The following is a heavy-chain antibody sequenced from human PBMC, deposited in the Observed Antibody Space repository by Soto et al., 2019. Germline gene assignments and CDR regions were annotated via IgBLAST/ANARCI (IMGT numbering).Heavy chain of an antibody. J-gene: IGHJ6*02. D-gene: IGHD2-2*02. CDR2: ISYDGSNK. Sequence: RLSCAASGFTCSGYAMHWGRQAPVKGLEWVAVISYDGSNKYYADSVKGRFTISRDNSKNTLYLQMNSLRAEDTAVYYCARDSIVVVPAAIDYYYYSGMDVWGQGTTVTVSS. CDR3: ARDSIVVVPAAIDYYYYSGMDV. CDR1: GFTCSGYA. V-gene: IGHV3-30-3*01.